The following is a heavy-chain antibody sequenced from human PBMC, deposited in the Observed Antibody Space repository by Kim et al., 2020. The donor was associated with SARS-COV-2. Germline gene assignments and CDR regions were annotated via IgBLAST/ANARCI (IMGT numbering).Heavy chain of an antibody. CDR1: GGTFSSYA. J-gene: IGHJ4*02. V-gene: IGHV1-69*04. CDR2: IIPILGIA. Sequence: SVKVSCKASGGTFSSYAISWVRQAPGQGLEWMGRIIPILGIANYAQKFQGRVTITADKSTSTAYMELSSLRSEDTAVYYRARGESHPEMAIRLDYWGQGTLVTVSS. CDR3: ARGESHPEMAIRLDY.